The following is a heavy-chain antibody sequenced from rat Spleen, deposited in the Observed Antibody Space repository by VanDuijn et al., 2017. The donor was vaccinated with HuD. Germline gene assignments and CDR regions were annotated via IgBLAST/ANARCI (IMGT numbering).Heavy chain of an antibody. Sequence: QVQLKESGPGLVQPSQTLSLTCTVSGFSLTSNGVSWVRQPPGKGLEWMGRMKYDGATYYNSALKSRLSSSRDASKSQVFLKMNSLQTEDTATYYCARFGGEFDYWGQGVMVTVSS. CDR3: ARFGGEFDY. V-gene: IGHV2S30*01. J-gene: IGHJ2*01. CDR1: GFSLTSNG. CDR2: MKYDGAT. D-gene: IGHD4-6*01.